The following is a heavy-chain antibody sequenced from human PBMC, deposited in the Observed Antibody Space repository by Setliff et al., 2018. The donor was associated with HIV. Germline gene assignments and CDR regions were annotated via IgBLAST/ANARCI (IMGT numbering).Heavy chain of an antibody. Sequence: GSLRLSCATSGFTFSSYWMSWVRQAPGKGLEWVANINKDGSQTYYVDSVKGRFTISRDNAKNSVYLQMNSLRVEDTAVYYCARWPREVAEMGGAFDSWGQGTMVTVSS. CDR1: GFTFSSYW. CDR3: ARWPREVAEMGGAFDS. V-gene: IGHV3-7*03. J-gene: IGHJ3*02. CDR2: INKDGSQT. D-gene: IGHD3-16*01.